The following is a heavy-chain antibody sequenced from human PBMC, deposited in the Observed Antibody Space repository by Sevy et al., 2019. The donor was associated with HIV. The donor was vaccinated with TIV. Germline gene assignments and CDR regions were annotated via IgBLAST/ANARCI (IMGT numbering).Heavy chain of an antibody. D-gene: IGHD1-1*01. V-gene: IGHV3-30-3*01. CDR1: GFTFSYFS. CDR3: ALERLSSDVAEYFEN. Sequence: GGSLRLSCAASGFTFSYFSMHWVRQAPGKGLEWVATISLDGSNEHYADSVKGRFTISRDNSKDALYLQMYSLRAEDTAVYSCALERLSSDVAEYFENWGQGTLVTVSS. CDR2: ISLDGSNE. J-gene: IGHJ1*01.